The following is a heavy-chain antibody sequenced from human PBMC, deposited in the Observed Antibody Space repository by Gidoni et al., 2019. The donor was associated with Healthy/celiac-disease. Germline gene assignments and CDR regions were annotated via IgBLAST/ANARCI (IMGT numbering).Heavy chain of an antibody. CDR2: ISSSSSTI. D-gene: IGHD2-8*01. Sequence: EVQLVESGGGLVQPGGSLRLSCAAGGFTFRSDSMNWVRQAPGKGLEWVSYISSSSSTISYADSLKGRFTISRDNAKNSLYLQMNSLRDEDTAVYYCGRGDGDKGMVYAIWAFDIWGQGTMATVSS. CDR1: GFTFRSDS. J-gene: IGHJ3*02. V-gene: IGHV3-48*02. CDR3: GRGDGDKGMVYAIWAFDI.